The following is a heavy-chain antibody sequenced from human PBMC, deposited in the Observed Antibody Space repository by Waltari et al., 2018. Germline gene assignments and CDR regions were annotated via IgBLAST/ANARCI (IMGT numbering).Heavy chain of an antibody. D-gene: IGHD5-18*01. Sequence: QVQLQESGPGLKKPSETLSLTCRVSGDSISSAYYWGWIRQPPGKGLEWIGSINHRGSTYANPSLRGRVTTSVDTPKNQISLMLSSVTAADTAVYYCAGHAGYGRDKFDPWGQGTLVTVSS. CDR3: AGHAGYGRDKFDP. CDR1: GDSISSAYY. V-gene: IGHV4-38-2*01. CDR2: INHRGST. J-gene: IGHJ5*02.